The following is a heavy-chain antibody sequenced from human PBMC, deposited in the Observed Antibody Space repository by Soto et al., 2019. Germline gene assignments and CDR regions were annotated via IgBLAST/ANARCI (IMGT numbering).Heavy chain of an antibody. D-gene: IGHD2-15*01. J-gene: IGHJ4*02. CDR2: IWYDGSNK. Sequence: QVQLVESGGGVVQPGRSLRLSCAASGFTFSSYGMHWVRQAPGKGLEWVAVIWYDGSNKYYADSVKGRFTISRDNSKNTLYLQMNSLRAEDTDVYYCARDTGRPKRGCSGGSCYSVGYWGQGTLVTVSS. CDR1: GFTFSSYG. CDR3: ARDTGRPKRGCSGGSCYSVGY. V-gene: IGHV3-33*01.